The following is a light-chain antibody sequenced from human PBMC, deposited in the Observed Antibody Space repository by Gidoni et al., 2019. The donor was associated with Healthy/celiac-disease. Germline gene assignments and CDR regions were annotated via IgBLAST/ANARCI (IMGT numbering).Light chain of an antibody. Sequence: QSVLTPPPSASGTPGQRVTISCSGSSSNIGRNYVYWYQQLPGTAPKLLINRNNQRPSGVPDRFSGSKSGTSASLAISGLRSEDEADYYCAAWDDSLSGPHWVFGGGTKLTVL. J-gene: IGLJ3*02. CDR3: AAWDDSLSGPHWV. CDR2: RNN. CDR1: SSNIGRNY. V-gene: IGLV1-47*01.